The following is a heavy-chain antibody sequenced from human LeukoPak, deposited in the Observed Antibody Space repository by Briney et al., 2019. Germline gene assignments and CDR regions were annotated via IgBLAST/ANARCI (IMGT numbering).Heavy chain of an antibody. CDR1: GFTFSIYA. J-gene: IGHJ4*02. CDR2: IRVSDET. Sequence: GGSLRLSCAASGFTFSIYAMSWVRQAPGKGLEWVSGIRVSDETYYADSVKGRFTISRANSENTLYLQMSGLRAEDTAVYYCAKGTGDMGYYFDYWGQGTLVTVSS. V-gene: IGHV3-23*01. D-gene: IGHD1-1*01. CDR3: AKGTGDMGYYFDY.